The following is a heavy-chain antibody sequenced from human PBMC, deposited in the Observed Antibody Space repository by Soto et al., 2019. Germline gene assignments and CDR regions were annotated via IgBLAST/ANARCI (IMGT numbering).Heavy chain of an antibody. D-gene: IGHD2-2*01. CDR3: ARELCSSTSCRYRPLGY. Sequence: PGGSLRLSCAASGFTFSSYGMHWVRQAPGKGLEWVAVIWYDGSNKYYADSVKGRFTISRDNSKNTLYLQMNSLRAEDTAVYYCARELCSSTSCRYRPLGYWGQGTLVTVSS. CDR2: IWYDGSNK. V-gene: IGHV3-33*01. CDR1: GFTFSSYG. J-gene: IGHJ4*02.